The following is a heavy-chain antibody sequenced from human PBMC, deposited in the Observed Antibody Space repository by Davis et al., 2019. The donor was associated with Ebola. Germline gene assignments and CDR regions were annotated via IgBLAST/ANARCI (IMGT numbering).Heavy chain of an antibody. Sequence: AASVKVSCKASGGTFSSYAISWVRRAPGQGLEWMGGIIPIFGTANYAQKFQGRVTITADKSTSTAYMELSSLRSEDTAVYYCARVGGGTYYYGSGTLNYGMDVWGQGTTVTVSS. CDR2: IIPIFGTA. CDR1: GGTFSSYA. V-gene: IGHV1-69*06. J-gene: IGHJ6*02. CDR3: ARVGGGTYYYGSGTLNYGMDV. D-gene: IGHD3-10*01.